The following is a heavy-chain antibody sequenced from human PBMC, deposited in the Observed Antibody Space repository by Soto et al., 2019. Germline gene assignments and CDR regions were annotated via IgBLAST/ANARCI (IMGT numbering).Heavy chain of an antibody. V-gene: IGHV3-23*01. CDR1: GFTFSSYA. Sequence: PGGSLRLSCAASGFTFSSYAMSWVRQAPGKGLEWVSAISGSGGSTYYADPVKGRFTISRDNSKNTPYLQMNSLRAEDTAVYYCAKERQLVRGGYYWGQGTLVTVSS. CDR3: AKERQLVRGGYY. J-gene: IGHJ4*02. D-gene: IGHD6-13*01. CDR2: ISGSGGST.